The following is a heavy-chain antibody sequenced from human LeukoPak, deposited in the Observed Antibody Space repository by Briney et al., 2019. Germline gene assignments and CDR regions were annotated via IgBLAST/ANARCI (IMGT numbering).Heavy chain of an antibody. V-gene: IGHV3-53*01. CDR1: GFTVSSNY. Sequence: GGSLRLSCAASGFTVSSNYMSWVRQAPGKGLEWVSVIYSGGSTYYADSVKGRFTISRDNSKNTLYLQMNSLRAEDTAVYYCMVRGVIWGDYFDYWGQGTLVTVSS. D-gene: IGHD3-10*01. J-gene: IGHJ4*02. CDR2: IYSGGST. CDR3: MVRGVIWGDYFDY.